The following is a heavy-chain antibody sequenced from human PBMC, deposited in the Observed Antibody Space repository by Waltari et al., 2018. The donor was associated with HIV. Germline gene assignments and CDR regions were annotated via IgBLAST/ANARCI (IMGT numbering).Heavy chain of an antibody. D-gene: IGHD2-15*01. J-gene: IGHJ4*02. Sequence: QVQLQESGPGLVKPSQTLSLTCTVSGGSIRSYGYYWSWIRQYPGKGLEWMGYISNSGSTYYKPSLKGRGTRSVDTSKNQCSLKLSSVTAADTAVYYCAREGGSSSYDYWGQGTLVTVSP. CDR3: AREGGSSSYDY. V-gene: IGHV4-31*03. CDR1: GGSIRSYGYY. CDR2: ISNSGST.